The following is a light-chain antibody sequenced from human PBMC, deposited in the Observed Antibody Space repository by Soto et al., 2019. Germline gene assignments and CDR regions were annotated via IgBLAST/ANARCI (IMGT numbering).Light chain of an antibody. CDR3: SSYTSSSTGV. V-gene: IGLV2-14*01. Sequence: QSALTQPASVSGCPGQSITISCTGTSSDVGGYNYVSWYQQHLGKAPKLMIYDVSNRPSGVSNRFSGSKSGNTASLTISGLQAEDEADYYCSSYTSSSTGVFGTGTKVTV. CDR2: DVS. J-gene: IGLJ1*01. CDR1: SSDVGGYNY.